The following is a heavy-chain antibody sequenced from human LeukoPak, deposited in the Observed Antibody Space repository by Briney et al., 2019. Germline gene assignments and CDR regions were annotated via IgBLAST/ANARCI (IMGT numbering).Heavy chain of an antibody. D-gene: IGHD2/OR15-2a*01. J-gene: IGHJ4*02. CDR2: INTDGSYT. V-gene: IGHV3-74*01. CDR3: AKDVYGPGQ. CDR1: GFTFNNYW. Sequence: GGSLRLSCVASGFTFNNYWMHWVRQAPGKGLVWVPRINTDGSYTDCADSVKGRFTISRDNAKNTLYLQTSSLRVEDTAVYYCAKDVYGPGQWGQGTLVIVSS.